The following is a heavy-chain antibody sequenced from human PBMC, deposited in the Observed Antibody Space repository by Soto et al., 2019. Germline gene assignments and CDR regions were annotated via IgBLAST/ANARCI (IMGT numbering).Heavy chain of an antibody. V-gene: IGHV3-64*01. J-gene: IGHJ2*01. CDR1: GFTFSSYA. D-gene: IGHD6-13*01. Sequence: EVQLVESGGGLVQPGGSLRLSCAASGFTFSSYAMHWVRQAPGKGLEYVSAISSNGGSTYYANSVKGRFTISRDNSKNTLYIQMGSLRAEDMAVYYCARDFGDSSSWYLNWYFDLWGRGTLVTVSS. CDR3: ARDFGDSSSWYLNWYFDL. CDR2: ISSNGGST.